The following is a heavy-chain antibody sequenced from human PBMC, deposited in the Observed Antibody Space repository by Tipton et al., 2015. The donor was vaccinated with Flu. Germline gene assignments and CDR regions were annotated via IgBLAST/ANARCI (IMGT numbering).Heavy chain of an antibody. J-gene: IGHJ4*02. V-gene: IGHV4-38-2*01. Sequence: LSLTCAVYGYSISSGYFWGWIRQPPGKGLEWIGTIHHRGTTYYNPSLKSRVTMLLDTSKNQFSLRLTSVTAADTAVYYCARHGEGTFDYWGQGTLVPVSS. D-gene: IGHD3-10*01. CDR3: ARHGEGTFDY. CDR2: IHHRGTT. CDR1: GYSISSGYF.